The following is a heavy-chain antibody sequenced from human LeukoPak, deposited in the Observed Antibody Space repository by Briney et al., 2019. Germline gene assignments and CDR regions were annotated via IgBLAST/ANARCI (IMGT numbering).Heavy chain of an antibody. V-gene: IGHV4-59*01. CDR1: GGSINNYY. D-gene: IGHD2-15*01. J-gene: IGHJ3*02. CDR2: IYYSGST. CDR3: ARSVVVAALTAFDI. Sequence: SSETLSLTCTVSGGSINNYYWTCIRQPPGKGLEWIRQPPGKGLEWIGYIYYSGSTNYNPSLKSRVTISVDTSKNQFSLKLSSVTAADTAVYYCARSVVVAALTAFDIWGQGTMVTVSS.